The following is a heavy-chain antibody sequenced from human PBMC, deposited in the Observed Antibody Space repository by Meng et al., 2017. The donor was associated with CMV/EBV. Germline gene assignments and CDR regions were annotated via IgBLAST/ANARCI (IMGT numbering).Heavy chain of an antibody. J-gene: IGHJ4*02. CDR1: GGSFSGYY. CDR3: ARGEGEHFDWLFGYYFDY. CDR2: INHSGST. V-gene: IGHV4-34*01. Sequence: SETLSLTCAVYGGSFSGYYWSWIRQPPGQGLEWIGEINHSGSTNYNPSLKSRVTISVDTSKNQFSLKLSSVTAADTAVYYCARGEGEHFDWLFGYYFDYWGQGTLVTVSS. D-gene: IGHD3-9*01.